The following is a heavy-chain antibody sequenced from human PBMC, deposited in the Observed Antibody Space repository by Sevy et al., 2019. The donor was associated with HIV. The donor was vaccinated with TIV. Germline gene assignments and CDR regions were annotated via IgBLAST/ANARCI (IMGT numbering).Heavy chain of an antibody. J-gene: IGHJ4*02. CDR3: AEYYYDSGAYHQGVY. V-gene: IGHV4-59*01. CDR1: GGSITTYY. Sequence: SETLSLTCTVSGGSITTYYWSWIRQPPGKGLEWIGYIYYSGNNNYNPSLKSRVTISVDTSKNQFSLKLSSVTAADTAVYYCAEYYYDSGAYHQGVYWGQGTLVTVSS. D-gene: IGHD3-22*01. CDR2: IYYSGNN.